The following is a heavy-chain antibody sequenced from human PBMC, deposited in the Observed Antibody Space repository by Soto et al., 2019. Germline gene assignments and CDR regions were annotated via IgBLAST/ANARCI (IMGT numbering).Heavy chain of an antibody. CDR3: ARAKRRYKVTTSFYYYGMDV. CDR2: IYHSGST. D-gene: IGHD4-17*01. J-gene: IGHJ6*02. Sequence: XATLGLTFAVSGGSIRSSNWWSWVRQPPGKGLEWIGEIYHSGSTNYNPSLKSRVTISVDNSKNQFSLKLSSVTAADTAVYYCARAKRRYKVTTSFYYYGMDVWGQGTTVTVS. V-gene: IGHV4-4*02. CDR1: GGSIRSSNW.